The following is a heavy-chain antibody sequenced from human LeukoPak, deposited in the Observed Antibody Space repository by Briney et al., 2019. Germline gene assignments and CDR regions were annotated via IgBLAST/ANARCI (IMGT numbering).Heavy chain of an antibody. CDR1: GYTFTSYA. Sequence: GASVKVSCKASGYTFTSYAMHWVRQAPGQRLEWMGWINAGNGNTKYSQEFQGRVTITRDTSASTAYMELRSLRSDDTAVYYCAREVAARGFDYYYYMDVWGKGTTVTVSS. D-gene: IGHD6-6*01. CDR2: INAGNGNT. CDR3: AREVAARGFDYYYYMDV. J-gene: IGHJ6*03. V-gene: IGHV1-3*01.